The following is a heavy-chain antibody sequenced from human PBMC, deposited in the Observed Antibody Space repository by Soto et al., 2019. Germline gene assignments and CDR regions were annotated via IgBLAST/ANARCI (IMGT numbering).Heavy chain of an antibody. CDR3: ARSYGGPRLLDY. V-gene: IGHV4-59*01. CDR2: IYYSGST. J-gene: IGHJ4*02. D-gene: IGHD5-18*01. Sequence: PSETLSLTCTVSGVSISSYYWSWIRQPPGKGLEGIGDIYYSGSTNCNPSLKNRVTISLDTPKNQFSLKLTSVTAADTDVYYCARSYGGPRLLDYWGQGTPVTVSS. CDR1: GVSISSYY.